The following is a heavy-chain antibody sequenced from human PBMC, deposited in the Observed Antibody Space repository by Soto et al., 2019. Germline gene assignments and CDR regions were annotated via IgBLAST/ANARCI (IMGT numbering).Heavy chain of an antibody. CDR3: TTDSYITSIIVRFDY. J-gene: IGHJ4*01. V-gene: IGHV3-15*07. D-gene: IGHD3-22*01. CDR2: VKSKTDGGTT. Sequence: GGSLRLSCAASGFTFGNAWINWVRQTPGKGLEWVGRVKSKTDGGTTDFAAPVKGRFAISRDDSKNMVYLEMNSLKTEDTAIYYCTTDSYITSIIVRFDYRGHGTMVTVSS. CDR1: GFTFGNAW.